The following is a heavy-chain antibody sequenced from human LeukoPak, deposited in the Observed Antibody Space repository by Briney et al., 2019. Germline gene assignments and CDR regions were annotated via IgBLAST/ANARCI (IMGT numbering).Heavy chain of an antibody. V-gene: IGHV3-7*03. D-gene: IGHD6-25*01. CDR3: ARDSAAHGGY. CDR1: GFTFSSHW. Sequence: GGSLRLSCVDSGFTFSSHWMSWVRQAPGKGLEWVANINQGEGEKYYVDSVKGRFIISRDNAKNSLYLQMNSLRDEDTAVYYCARDSAAHGGYWGQGTPVIVSS. CDR2: INQGEGEK. J-gene: IGHJ4*02.